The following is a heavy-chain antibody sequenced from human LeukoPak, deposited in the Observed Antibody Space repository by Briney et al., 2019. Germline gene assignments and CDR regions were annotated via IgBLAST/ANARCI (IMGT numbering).Heavy chain of an antibody. CDR1: GFTFSSYS. CDR2: ISSSSSYI. J-gene: IGHJ5*02. Sequence: GGSLRLSCAASGFTFSSYSMNWVRQAPGKGLEWVSSISSSSSYIYYADSVKGRFTISRDNARNSLYLQMNSLRAEDTAVYYCARARGQWPANWFDPWGQGTQVTVSS. D-gene: IGHD6-19*01. CDR3: ARARGQWPANWFDP. V-gene: IGHV3-21*01.